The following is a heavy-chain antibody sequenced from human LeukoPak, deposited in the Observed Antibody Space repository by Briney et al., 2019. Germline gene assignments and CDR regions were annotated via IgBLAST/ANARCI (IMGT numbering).Heavy chain of an antibody. CDR2: IYWNDDK. D-gene: IGHD6-13*01. V-gene: IGHV2-5*01. Sequence: ASGPTLVNPTQTLTLTCTFSGFSLSTSGVGVGWIRQPPGKALEWLALIYWNDDKRYSPSLKSRLTITKDTSKNQVVLTMTNMDPVDTATYYCAHRGTKQQLAGYYFDYWGQGTLVTVSS. CDR3: AHRGTKQQLAGYYFDY. CDR1: GFSLSTSGVG. J-gene: IGHJ4*02.